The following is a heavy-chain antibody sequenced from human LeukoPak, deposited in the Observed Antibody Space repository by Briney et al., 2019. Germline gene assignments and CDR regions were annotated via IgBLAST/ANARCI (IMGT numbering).Heavy chain of an antibody. Sequence: SETLSLTCTVSGGSIISGSKYWGWIRQAPGTGLEWIGSIYYSGTTYYSPSLKSRVTMSIDTSKNQFSLKLSSVTAADTAVYYCARRIAARPRYFDYWGQGTLVTVSS. CDR3: ARRIAARPRYFDY. CDR2: IYYSGTT. D-gene: IGHD6-6*01. CDR1: GGSIISGSKY. V-gene: IGHV4-39*01. J-gene: IGHJ4*02.